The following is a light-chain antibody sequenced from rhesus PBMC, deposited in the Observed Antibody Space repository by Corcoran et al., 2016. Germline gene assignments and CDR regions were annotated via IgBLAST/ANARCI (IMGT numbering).Light chain of an antibody. Sequence: EIVMTQSPATLSLSPGETATLSCRASESVGSYLAWYQPKPGQAPKLLVHNAYFRATGIPDRFSGSGSRTEFTLTISSLEPEDVGVYHCQQYNDLLRTFGQGTKVEIK. CDR1: ESVGSY. J-gene: IGKJ1*01. V-gene: IGKV3-40*03. CDR2: NAY. CDR3: QQYNDLLRT.